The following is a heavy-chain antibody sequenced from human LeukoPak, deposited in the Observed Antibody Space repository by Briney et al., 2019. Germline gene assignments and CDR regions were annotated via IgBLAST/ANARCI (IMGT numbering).Heavy chain of an antibody. Sequence: ASVKVSCKASRYTFTGYYMDWVRQAPGQGREWMGWINTNSGGTNYAQKFQGRVTMTRDTSISTAYMELSRLRSDDTAVYYCAKGASNYANWFDPWGQGTLVTVSS. J-gene: IGHJ5*02. CDR3: AKGASNYANWFDP. CDR1: RYTFTGYY. D-gene: IGHD4-11*01. CDR2: INTNSGGT. V-gene: IGHV1-2*02.